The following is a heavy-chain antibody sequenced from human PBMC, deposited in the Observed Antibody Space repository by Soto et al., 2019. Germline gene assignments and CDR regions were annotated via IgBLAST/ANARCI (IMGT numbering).Heavy chain of an antibody. CDR1: GGSVSTYY. J-gene: IGHJ5*02. CDR2: IYYSGST. CDR3: ARASTVTTRGSRNNWFDP. V-gene: IGHV4-59*08. Sequence: SDTLSLTCTVSGGSVSTYYWSWIRQPPGKGLEWIGYIYYSGSTNYNPSLKSRVTISVDTSKNQFSLKLSSVTAADTAVYYCARASTVTTRGSRNNWFDPWGQGTLVTVS. D-gene: IGHD4-17*01.